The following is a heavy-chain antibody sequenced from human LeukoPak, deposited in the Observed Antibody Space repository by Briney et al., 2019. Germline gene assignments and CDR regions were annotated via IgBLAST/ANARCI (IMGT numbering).Heavy chain of an antibody. CDR2: IYYSGNT. D-gene: IGHD4-23*01. Sequence: SETLSLTCTVSGGSISSSSYSWGWIRQPPGKGLEWIGSIYYSGNTYYNPSLKSRVTISLDTSKNQFSLKLSSVTAADTAMYYCARVSRGNSVGGDYWGQGTLVTVSS. CDR3: ARVSRGNSVGGDY. V-gene: IGHV4-39*07. CDR1: GGSISSSSYS. J-gene: IGHJ4*02.